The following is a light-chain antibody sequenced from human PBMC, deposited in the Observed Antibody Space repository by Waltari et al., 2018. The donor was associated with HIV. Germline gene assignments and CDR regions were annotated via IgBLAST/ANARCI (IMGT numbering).Light chain of an antibody. CDR2: SNN. CDR3: AVWDDNVNGL. J-gene: IGLJ2*01. Sequence: QSVLIQPPSVSGTPGQRVTISCSGRRSNIGSNDVTWYQQLPGTAPKLLIYSNNRRPSGVPDRFSGSKSGTSASLAISGLQSEDEGDYYCAVWDDNVNGLFGGGTKVTV. V-gene: IGLV1-44*01. CDR1: RSNIGSND.